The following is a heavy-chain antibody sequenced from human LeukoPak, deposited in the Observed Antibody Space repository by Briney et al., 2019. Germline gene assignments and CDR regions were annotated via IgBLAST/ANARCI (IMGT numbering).Heavy chain of an antibody. J-gene: IGHJ6*02. CDR1: GFTLGAFA. D-gene: IGHD1-26*01. CDR2: IDKDGRST. Sequence: GGSLRLSCAASGFTLGAFAMHWVRQAPGKGLEWVSLIDKDGRSTYYADSVKGRFTISRDNSKNSLYLQMNSLRNEDTALYYCATWAFYHSLDVWGQGTTVTVSS. V-gene: IGHV3-43*02. CDR3: ATWAFYHSLDV.